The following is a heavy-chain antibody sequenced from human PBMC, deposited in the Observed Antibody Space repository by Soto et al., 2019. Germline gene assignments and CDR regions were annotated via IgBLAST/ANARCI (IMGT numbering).Heavy chain of an antibody. CDR2: IYYSGST. D-gene: IGHD2-2*03. J-gene: IGHJ6*02. V-gene: IGHV4-59*01. CDR3: ARHEILGWGGMDV. Sequence: SETLSLACTVSGGSISNYYWTWIRQPPGKGLEWIGYIYYSGSTNYNPSLKSRVTISVDTSKNQFSLKLSSVTAADTAVYFCARHEILGWGGMDVWGQGTTVTVSS. CDR1: GGSISNYY.